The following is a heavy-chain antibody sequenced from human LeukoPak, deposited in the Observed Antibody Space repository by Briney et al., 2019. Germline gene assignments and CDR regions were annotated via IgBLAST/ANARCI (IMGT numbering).Heavy chain of an antibody. D-gene: IGHD5-12*01. J-gene: IGHJ4*02. CDR3: ASLRRGRRAPRLYYFDY. CDR2: IYYSGST. Sequence: SETLSLTCTVSGGSISSYYWSWFRQPPGKGLEWIGYIYYSGSTNYNPSLKSRVTISVDTSKNQFSLKLSSVTAADTAVYYCASLRRGRRAPRLYYFDYWGQGTLVTVSS. CDR1: GGSISSYY. V-gene: IGHV4-59*08.